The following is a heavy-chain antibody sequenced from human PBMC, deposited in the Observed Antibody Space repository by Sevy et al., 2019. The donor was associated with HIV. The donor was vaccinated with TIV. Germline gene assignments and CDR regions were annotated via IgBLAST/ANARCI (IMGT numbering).Heavy chain of an antibody. CDR3: AGDPREGFGMIVDAFDI. CDR2: IYHSGST. J-gene: IGHJ3*02. V-gene: IGHV4-38-2*02. Sequence: SETLSLTCAVSGYSINYGYYWGWIRQPPGKGLEWIGSIYHSGSTYYNPSLKSRVTISVDTSKNQFSLRLSSVTAADTAVYYCAGDPREGFGMIVDAFDIWGQGTMVTVSS. D-gene: IGHD3-22*01. CDR1: GYSINYGYY.